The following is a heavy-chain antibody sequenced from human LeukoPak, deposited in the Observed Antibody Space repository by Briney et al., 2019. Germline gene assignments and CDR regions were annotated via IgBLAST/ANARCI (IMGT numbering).Heavy chain of an antibody. CDR2: ISSSRSYI. CDR3: ARVYYGSGSWFDY. CDR1: GFTFSNYA. D-gene: IGHD3-10*01. Sequence: PGGSLRLSCAASGFTFSNYAMSWVRQAPGKGLEWVSSISSSRSYIYYADSVKGRFTISRDNAKNSLYLQMNSLRAEDTAVYYCARVYYGSGSWFDYWGQGTLVTVSS. V-gene: IGHV3-21*01. J-gene: IGHJ4*02.